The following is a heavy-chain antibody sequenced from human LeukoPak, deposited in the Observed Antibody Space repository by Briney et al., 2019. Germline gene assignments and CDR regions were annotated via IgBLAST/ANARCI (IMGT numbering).Heavy chain of an antibody. CDR1: GGSISSSNW. V-gene: IGHV4-4*02. D-gene: IGHD3-22*01. CDR2: IYHSGST. J-gene: IGHJ2*01. Sequence: SETLSLTCAVSGGSISSSNWWSWVRQPPGKGLEWIGEIYHSGSTNYNPSLKSRVTISVDKSKNQFSLKLSSVTAADTAVYYCARAPNFYYDSSGYLYWYFDLWGRGTLVTVSS. CDR3: ARAPNFYYDSSGYLYWYFDL.